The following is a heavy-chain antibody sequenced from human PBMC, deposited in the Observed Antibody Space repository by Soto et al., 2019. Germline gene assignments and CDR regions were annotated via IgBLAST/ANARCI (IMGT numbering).Heavy chain of an antibody. V-gene: IGHV2-5*01. CDR2: IYWNDDK. Sequence: QITLKESCPTLVKPTQTLTLTCPFSGFSLSTSGLGVAWIRKPPGKALEWLALIYWNDDKRYSPSLKSRLTNTDETSKNQVVLTMTNMDPVDTATYYCASCVARSLMVGDWGQGTVV. D-gene: IGHD3-10*01. CDR3: ASCVARSLMVGD. J-gene: IGHJ4*02. CDR1: GFSLSTSGLG.